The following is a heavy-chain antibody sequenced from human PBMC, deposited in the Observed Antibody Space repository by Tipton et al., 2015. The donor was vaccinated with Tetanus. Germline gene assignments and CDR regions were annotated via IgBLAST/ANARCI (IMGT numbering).Heavy chain of an antibody. CDR1: GGSINSPDYS. J-gene: IGHJ5*02. CDR3: ARDCGQQFVSDWSDP. Sequence: TLSLTCTVSGGSINSPDYSWGWIRQPPGKGLEWIGYIYQSGTTSYNPSLATRVTITADKSKNQFSLNLRSVTAADTAVYYCARDCGQQFVSDWSDPWGQGTLVTVSS. CDR2: IYQSGTT. D-gene: IGHD6-6*01. V-gene: IGHV4-30-2*01.